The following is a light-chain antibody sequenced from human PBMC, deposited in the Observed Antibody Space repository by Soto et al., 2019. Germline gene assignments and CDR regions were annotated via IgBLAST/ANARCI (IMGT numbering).Light chain of an antibody. J-gene: IGKJ1*01. CDR3: QQRSYWPGT. V-gene: IGKV3-15*01. Sequence: EIMMKQSPATLSVSPGERGTLSCRASQSVSNNLAWYQQKPGQAPRLLIYGASTRATGVPARFSGSGSGTDFTLTISSLEPKDFAVYYCQQRSYWPGTFGQGTKVDI. CDR1: QSVSNN. CDR2: GAS.